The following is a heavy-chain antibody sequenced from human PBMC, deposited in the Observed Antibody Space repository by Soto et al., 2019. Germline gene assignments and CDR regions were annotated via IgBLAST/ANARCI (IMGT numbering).Heavy chain of an antibody. V-gene: IGHV3-30*03. CDR1: GFFFRNFG. J-gene: IGHJ4*02. D-gene: IGHD1-26*01. CDR3: VQGASTAHQPLDS. Sequence: QVQLVESGGGVVQPGRSLRLSCAASGFFFRNFGMHWVRRAPGKGLEWVAAISGDGNDKYYPDSMKGRFTISRDNFNNTPYLQLNSLRPEDTAVYHCVQGASTAHQPLDSWGQGVLVTVSS. CDR2: ISGDGNDK.